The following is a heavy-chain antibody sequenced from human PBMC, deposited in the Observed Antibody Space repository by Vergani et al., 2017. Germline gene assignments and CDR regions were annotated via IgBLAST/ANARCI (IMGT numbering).Heavy chain of an antibody. Sequence: EVQLVESGGGLVKPGGSLRLFCAVSGFTFSSYSMNWVRQAPGTGLEWVSSISSSSSYIYYADSVKGRFTISRDNAKNSLYLQMNSLRAEDTAVYYCARDHGEARGYYYMDVWGKGTTVTVSS. CDR1: GFTFSSYS. CDR3: ARDHGEARGYYYMDV. CDR2: ISSSSSYI. J-gene: IGHJ6*03. V-gene: IGHV3-21*01. D-gene: IGHD3-10*01.